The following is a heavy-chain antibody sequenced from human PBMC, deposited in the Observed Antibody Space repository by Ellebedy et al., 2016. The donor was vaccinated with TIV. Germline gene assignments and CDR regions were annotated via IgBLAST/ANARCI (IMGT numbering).Heavy chain of an antibody. CDR3: VRGAYSYGLDV. V-gene: IGHV4-39*07. Sequence: SETLSLXXTVSGGSISSSFYYWGWIRQPPGKGLEWIGSIYYSERTYYNPSLKSRVTISVDTSKNQFSLKLRSVTAADTAVYYCVRGAYSYGLDVWGQGTTVTVSS. D-gene: IGHD2-21*01. CDR2: IYYSERT. J-gene: IGHJ6*02. CDR1: GGSISSSFYY.